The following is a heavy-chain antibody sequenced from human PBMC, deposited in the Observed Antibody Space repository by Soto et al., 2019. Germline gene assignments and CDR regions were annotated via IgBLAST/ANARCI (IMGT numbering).Heavy chain of an antibody. V-gene: IGHV4-34*01. CDR1: GGSFSGYY. CDR2: INHSGST. J-gene: IGHJ4*02. CDR3: GRGPFRRYDFWSGYSFFDY. Sequence: SETLSLTCAVYGGSFSGYYWSWIRQPPGKGLEWIGEINHSGSTNYNPSLKSRVTISVDTSKNQFSLKLSSVTAADTAVYYCGRGPFRRYDFWSGYSFFDYWGQGTLVTVSS. D-gene: IGHD3-3*01.